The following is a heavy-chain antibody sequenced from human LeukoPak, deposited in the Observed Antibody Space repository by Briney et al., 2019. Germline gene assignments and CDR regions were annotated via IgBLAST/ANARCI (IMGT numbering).Heavy chain of an antibody. Sequence: SETLSLTCTVSGGSISSYYWTWIRQPAGKGLEWIGRIYTSGSTNYNPSPNSRVAMPVDTSKKQFSLKLSSVTAADTAVYYCARQIAVAGKAGIDYWGQGTLVTVSS. D-gene: IGHD6-19*01. V-gene: IGHV4-4*07. CDR2: IYTSGST. CDR1: GGSISSYY. CDR3: ARQIAVAGKAGIDY. J-gene: IGHJ4*02.